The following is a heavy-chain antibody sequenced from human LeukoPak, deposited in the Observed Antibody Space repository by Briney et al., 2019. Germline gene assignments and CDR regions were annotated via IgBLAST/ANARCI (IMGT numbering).Heavy chain of an antibody. J-gene: IGHJ4*02. CDR2: IKTKTEGGTT. CDR1: GFSFTSYW. D-gene: IGHD4-17*01. CDR3: TTVRDHGDYAFDY. V-gene: IGHV3-15*01. Sequence: GGSLRLSCAASGFSFTSYWMHWVRQAPGKGLEWVGRIKTKTEGGTTDYAAPVKGRFTISRDDSKNTLYLQMDSLKTEDTAVYYYTTVRDHGDYAFDYWGQGTLVTVSS.